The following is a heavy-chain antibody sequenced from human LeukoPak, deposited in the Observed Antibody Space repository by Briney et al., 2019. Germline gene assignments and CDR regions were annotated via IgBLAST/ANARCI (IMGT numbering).Heavy chain of an antibody. CDR3: ARVLREFFGSGTYVKSLDY. V-gene: IGHV3-23*01. CDR1: GFTFSSYA. J-gene: IGHJ4*02. CDR2: VSGNGDYT. Sequence: GGSLRLSCAAFGFTFSSYAMSWVRQAPGKGLEWVSGVSGNGDYTYYADSVKGRFPISRDNSKNTLYLQMNNLRAEDTAVYYCARVLREFFGSGTYVKSLDYWGQGTPVTVSS. D-gene: IGHD3-10*01.